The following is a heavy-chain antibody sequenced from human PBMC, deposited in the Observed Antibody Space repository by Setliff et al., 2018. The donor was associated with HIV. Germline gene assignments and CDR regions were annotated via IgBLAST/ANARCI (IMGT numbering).Heavy chain of an antibody. J-gene: IGHJ4*02. CDR1: GDSTSTYY. D-gene: IGHD5-18*01. V-gene: IGHV4-4*08. Sequence: SETLSLTCTVSGDSTSTYYWNWIRQSPGKGLEWIGYIYTSGSTNYKHSLKNRVTISVDTSKNQFSLRLSSVTAADTAVYYCRGVDTAMVRFFDYWGQGTLVTVPQ. CDR3: RGVDTAMVRFFDY. CDR2: IYTSGST.